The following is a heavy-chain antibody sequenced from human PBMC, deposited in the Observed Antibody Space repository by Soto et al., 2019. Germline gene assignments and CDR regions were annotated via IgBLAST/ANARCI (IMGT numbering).Heavy chain of an antibody. Sequence: QVQLVQSGAEVKKPGSSVKVSCKASGGTFSNYALDWVRQAPGQGLEWMGGIIPIFGTVRHAQNFQGRVTITAAQSTVTAYLELISLSCDDSALFYCASGGERDHYDHSCRRWGQGTLVTVSS. CDR1: GGTFSNYA. CDR3: ASGGERDHYDHSCRR. D-gene: IGHD3-10*01. CDR2: IIPIFGTV. J-gene: IGHJ1*01. V-gene: IGHV1-69*12.